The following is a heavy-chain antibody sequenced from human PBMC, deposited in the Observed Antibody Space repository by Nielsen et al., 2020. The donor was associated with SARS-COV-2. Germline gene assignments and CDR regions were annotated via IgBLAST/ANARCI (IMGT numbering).Heavy chain of an antibody. CDR2: IKSKTDGGTT. V-gene: IGHV3-15*05. J-gene: IGHJ4*02. CDR3: ANGYCSSTSCHPPRTPFDY. Sequence: VRQAPGKGLEWVGRIKSKTDGGTTDYAAPVKGRFTISRDNAKNTLYLQMNSLRAEDTAVYYCANGYCSSTSCHPPRTPFDYWGQGTLVTVSS. D-gene: IGHD2-2*01.